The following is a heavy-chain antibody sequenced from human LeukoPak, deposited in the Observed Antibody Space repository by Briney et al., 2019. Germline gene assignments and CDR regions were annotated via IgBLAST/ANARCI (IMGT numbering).Heavy chain of an antibody. CDR2: INQSGST. Sequence: PSETLSLTCAVSGGSFSGYSWNWIRQPPGKGLEWIGEINQSGSTKYNASLKSRVTISIDTSKSQFSMRLNSVTAADTALYYCARCDSGGWFFDSWGQGALVTVSS. CDR1: GGSFSGYS. V-gene: IGHV4-34*01. CDR3: ARCDSGGWFFDS. J-gene: IGHJ5*01. D-gene: IGHD6-19*01.